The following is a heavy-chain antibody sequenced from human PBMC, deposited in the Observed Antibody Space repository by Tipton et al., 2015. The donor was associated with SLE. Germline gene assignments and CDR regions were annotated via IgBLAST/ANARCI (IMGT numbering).Heavy chain of an antibody. J-gene: IGHJ1*01. V-gene: IGHV1-8*01. D-gene: IGHD4-17*01. CDR2: MNPHSGNT. CDR3: ATSYRDYVEYFQH. Sequence: VQLVQSGAEVKKPGASVKVSCKASGYTFTSYDINWVRQATGQGLEWMGWMNPHSGNTGYAQKFQGRVTMTRNTSISTASMELSSLRSDDTAVYYCATSYRDYVEYFQHWGQGSLVSVSS. CDR1: GYTFTSYD.